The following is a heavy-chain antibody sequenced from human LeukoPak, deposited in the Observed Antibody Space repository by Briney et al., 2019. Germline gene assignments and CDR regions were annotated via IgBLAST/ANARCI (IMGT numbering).Heavy chain of an antibody. CDR2: ISYDGSNK. J-gene: IGHJ4*02. V-gene: IGHV3-30*18. Sequence: PGGSLRLSCAASGFTFSSYGMHWVRQAPGKGLEWVAVISYDGSNKYYADSVKGRFTISRDNSKNTLYLQMNSLRAEDTAVYYCAKKSDYGDFLWGQGTLVTVSS. CDR1: GFTFSSYG. D-gene: IGHD4-17*01. CDR3: AKKSDYGDFL.